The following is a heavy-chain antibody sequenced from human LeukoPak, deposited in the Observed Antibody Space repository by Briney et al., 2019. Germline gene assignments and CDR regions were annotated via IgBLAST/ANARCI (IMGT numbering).Heavy chain of an antibody. Sequence: ASVKVSCKASGYTFISYGISWVRQAPGQGLEWMGWIGAYNGNTNYAQKFQGRVTMTTDTSTSTAYMELRSLRSDDTAVYYCARGEVGGSYGIASDYWGQGTLVTVSS. CDR2: IGAYNGNT. V-gene: IGHV1-18*01. CDR1: GYTFISYG. D-gene: IGHD1-26*01. J-gene: IGHJ4*02. CDR3: ARGEVGGSYGIASDY.